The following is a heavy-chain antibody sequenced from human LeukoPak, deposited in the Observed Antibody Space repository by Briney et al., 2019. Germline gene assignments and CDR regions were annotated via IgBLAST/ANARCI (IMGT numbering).Heavy chain of an antibody. V-gene: IGHV4-39*01. Sequence: SETLSLTCTVSGGSISSSSYYWGWIRQPPGKGLEWIGSIYYSGSTYYNPSLKSRVTISVDTSKNQFSLKLSSVTAADTAVYYCAGGYNVLLDYWGQGTLVTVSS. CDR1: GGSISSSSYY. CDR2: IYYSGST. CDR3: AGGYNVLLDY. D-gene: IGHD5-24*01. J-gene: IGHJ4*02.